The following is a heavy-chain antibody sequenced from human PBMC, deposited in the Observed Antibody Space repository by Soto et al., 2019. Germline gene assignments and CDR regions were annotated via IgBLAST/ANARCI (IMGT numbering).Heavy chain of an antibody. V-gene: IGHV6-1*01. CDR1: GDSVSGNSAA. Sequence: SQTLSLTCAISGDSVSGNSAAWNWIRQSPSRGLEWLGRTYYRSRWYNDYAVSVKSRITVTPDTSKNQFSLHLNSVTPEDTAVYYCARTFVDGMAGFGPWGQGTLVTVSS. CDR3: ARTFVDGMAGFGP. D-gene: IGHD2-15*01. J-gene: IGHJ5*02. CDR2: TYYRSRWYN.